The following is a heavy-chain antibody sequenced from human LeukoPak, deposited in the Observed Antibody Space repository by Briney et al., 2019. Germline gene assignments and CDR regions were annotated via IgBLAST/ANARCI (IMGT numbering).Heavy chain of an antibody. CDR3: ARDIRGADNSFDI. CDR1: GGSISNYY. V-gene: IGHV4-4*07. J-gene: IGHJ3*02. Sequence: SETLSLTCTVSGGSISNYYWSWIRQPAGKGLEWIGRIYTSGSTSYNPSLKSRVTMSVDTSKNQFSLKLNSVTAADTAVYYCARDIRGADNSFDIWGQGTMVTVSS. CDR2: IYTSGST. D-gene: IGHD3-10*01.